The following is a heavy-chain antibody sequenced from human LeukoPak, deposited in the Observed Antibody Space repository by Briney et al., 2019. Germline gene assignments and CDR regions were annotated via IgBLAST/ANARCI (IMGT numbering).Heavy chain of an antibody. V-gene: IGHV3-11*06. CDR3: ASSPGAGSARYFQH. J-gene: IGHJ1*01. Sequence: GGSLRLSCAASGFTFSDYYMSWIRQAPGKGLEWVSYISSSSSYTNYADSVKGRFTISRDNAKNSLYLQMNSLRAEDMAVYYCASSPGAGSARYFQHWGQGTLVTVSS. CDR1: GFTFSDYY. CDR2: ISSSSSYT. D-gene: IGHD6-19*01.